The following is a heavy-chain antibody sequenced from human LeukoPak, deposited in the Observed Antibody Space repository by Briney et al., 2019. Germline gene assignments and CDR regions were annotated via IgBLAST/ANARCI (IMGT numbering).Heavy chain of an antibody. CDR1: GGTFSSYA. CDR3: ARNRPNVVPAALFGYYYGMDV. CDR2: IIPIFGIA. D-gene: IGHD2-2*01. Sequence: VASVKVSCKASGGTFSSYAISWVRQAPGQGLELMGRIIPIFGIANYAQKFQGRVTITADKSTSTAYMELSSLRSEDTAVYYCARNRPNVVPAALFGYYYGMDVWGQGTTVTVSS. V-gene: IGHV1-69*04. J-gene: IGHJ6*02.